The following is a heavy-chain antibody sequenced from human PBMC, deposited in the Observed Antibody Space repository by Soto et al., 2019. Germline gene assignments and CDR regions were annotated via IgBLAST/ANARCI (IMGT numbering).Heavy chain of an antibody. CDR3: SRWQRALIPHGPFDL. D-gene: IGHD1-26*01. CDR2: FSGTGGYT. V-gene: IGHV3-23*01. Sequence: GWSLRLSCAASGLTLSSYAMSWVRQAPGKGLEWVSTFSGTGGYTYYTDSVKGRFTISRDESKNTLFLHMNSLRAAYTAVYYCSRWQRALIPHGPFDLWGQGTLVPVP. CDR1: GLTLSSYA. J-gene: IGHJ5*01.